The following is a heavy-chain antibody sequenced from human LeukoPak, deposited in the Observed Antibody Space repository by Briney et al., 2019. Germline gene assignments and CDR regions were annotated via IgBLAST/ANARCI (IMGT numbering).Heavy chain of an antibody. CDR1: GGSISSYY. CDR2: IYTSGST. D-gene: IGHD6-13*01. CDR3: AREGPNLYSSSWAPIPHYYYGMDV. J-gene: IGHJ6*02. Sequence: SETLSLTCTVSGGSISSYYWSWIRQPAGKGLEWIGRIYTSGSTNYNPSLKSRVTMSVDTSKNQFSLKLGSVTAADTAVYYCAREGPNLYSSSWAPIPHYYYGMDVWGQGTTVTVSS. V-gene: IGHV4-4*07.